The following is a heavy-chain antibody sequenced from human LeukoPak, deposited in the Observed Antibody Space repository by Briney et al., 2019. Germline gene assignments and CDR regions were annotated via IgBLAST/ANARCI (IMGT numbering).Heavy chain of an antibody. D-gene: IGHD3-3*01. CDR2: ISGDGGST. V-gene: IGHV3-43*02. J-gene: IGHJ4*02. CDR3: AKDMGYDFWSGYPDY. Sequence: GGSLRLSCAASGFTFVDYAMHWVRQAPGKGLQWVSLISGDGGSTYYADSVKGRFTISRDNSKNSLYLQMNSLRTEDTALYYCAKDMGYDFWSGYPDYWGQGTLVTVSS. CDR1: GFTFVDYA.